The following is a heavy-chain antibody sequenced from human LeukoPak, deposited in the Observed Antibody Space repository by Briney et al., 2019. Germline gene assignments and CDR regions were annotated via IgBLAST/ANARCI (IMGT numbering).Heavy chain of an antibody. CDR2: ISSSSSYI. J-gene: IGHJ5*02. Sequence: GGSLRLSCAASGFTFSSYSMDWVRQAPGKGLEWVSSISSSSSYIYYADSVKGRFTISRDNAKNSLYLQMNSLRAEDTAVYYCARDHFSSGWTQGWFDPWGQGTLATVSS. D-gene: IGHD6-19*01. CDR3: ARDHFSSGWTQGWFDP. CDR1: GFTFSSYS. V-gene: IGHV3-21*01.